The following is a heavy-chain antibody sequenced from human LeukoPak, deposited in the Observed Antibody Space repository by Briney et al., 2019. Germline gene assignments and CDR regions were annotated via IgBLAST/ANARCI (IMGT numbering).Heavy chain of an antibody. Sequence: GASVKVSCKVSGYTLTELSMHCVRQAPGKGLEWMGGFDPEDGETIYAQKFQGRVTMTEDTSTDTAYMELSSLRSEDTALYYCATLGGANTLWNWFDPWGQGTLVTVSS. V-gene: IGHV1-24*01. CDR3: ATLGGANTLWNWFDP. CDR2: FDPEDGET. D-gene: IGHD1-26*01. CDR1: GYTLTELS. J-gene: IGHJ5*02.